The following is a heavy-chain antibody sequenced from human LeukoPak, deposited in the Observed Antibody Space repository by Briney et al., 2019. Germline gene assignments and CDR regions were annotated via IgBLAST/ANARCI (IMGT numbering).Heavy chain of an antibody. J-gene: IGHJ5*02. Sequence: ASVKVSCKASGYTFTSYDINWVRQATGQGLEWMGWMNPNSGHTCYAQKFQGRVTITRNTSISTAYMELSSLRAEDTAVYYCARAFLPIPGLANCFDPWGRGTLVTVSS. CDR2: MNPNSGHT. CDR1: GYTFTSYD. V-gene: IGHV1-8*03. CDR3: ARAFLPIPGLANCFDP.